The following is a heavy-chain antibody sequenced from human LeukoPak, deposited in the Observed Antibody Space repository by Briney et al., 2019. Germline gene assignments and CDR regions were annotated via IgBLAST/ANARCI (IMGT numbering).Heavy chain of an antibody. CDR3: ARSTEWYADY. D-gene: IGHD3-3*01. Sequence: PGGSLRLSCAASGFTFSVYSMNWVRHAPGKGLEWISYMTSDSRAIYYADSVRGRFTISRDNAKQSLYLDLNSLRVDDTAVYYCARSTEWYADYWGQGAPVTVSS. CDR2: MTSDSRAI. V-gene: IGHV3-48*01. CDR1: GFTFSVYS. J-gene: IGHJ4*02.